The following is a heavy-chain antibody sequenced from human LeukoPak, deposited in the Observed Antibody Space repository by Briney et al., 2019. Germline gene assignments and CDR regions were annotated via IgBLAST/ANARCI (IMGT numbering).Heavy chain of an antibody. J-gene: IGHJ4*02. CDR1: GGSISSTTYY. V-gene: IGHV2-5*02. CDR2: IYWDDDK. CDR3: AHRAAAGPDY. Sequence: TLSLTCTVSGGSISSTTYYWGWIRQPPGKALEWLALIYWDDDKRYSPSLKSRLTITKDTSKNQVVLTMTNMDPVDTATYYCAHRAAAGPDYWGQGTLVTVSS. D-gene: IGHD6-13*01.